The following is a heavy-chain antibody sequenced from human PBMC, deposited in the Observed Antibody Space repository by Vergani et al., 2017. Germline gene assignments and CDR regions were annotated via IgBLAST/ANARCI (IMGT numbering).Heavy chain of an antibody. D-gene: IGHD4-17*01. V-gene: IGHV3-23*01. CDR1: GFTFIMHA. J-gene: IGHJ4*02. CDR2: LSASDRRT. CDR3: GGGDYPGRYFDC. Sequence: EVQLLESGGDLVQPGGSLRLSCAASGFTFIMHAMSWVRQAPGKGLEWVSTLSASDRRTHYADSVKGRFTISRDNSKNTLYLQMNSLRAEDTAVYYCGGGDYPGRYFDCWGQGTLVTVSS.